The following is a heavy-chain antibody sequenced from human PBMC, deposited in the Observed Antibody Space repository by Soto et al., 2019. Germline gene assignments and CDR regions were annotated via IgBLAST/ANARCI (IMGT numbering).Heavy chain of an antibody. CDR1: GFTFSRYS. V-gene: IGHV3-21*01. CDR2: ISSSSSYI. CDR3: ERESRPNVDAFYI. Sequence: EVQLVESGGGLVKPGGSLRLSCAASGFTFSRYSMNWVRQAPGQGLEWVSSISSSSSYIYYADSVKGRFTISRDNAENSRYLQINSLRAEDTSVYYCERESRPNVDAFYIWGQGAMVTVST. D-gene: IGHD6-6*01. J-gene: IGHJ3*02.